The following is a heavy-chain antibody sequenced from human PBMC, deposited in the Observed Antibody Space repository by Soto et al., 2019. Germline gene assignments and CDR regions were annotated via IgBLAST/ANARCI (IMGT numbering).Heavy chain of an antibody. D-gene: IGHD3-10*01. Sequence: GGSLRLSCAAPGFTVSSNYMSWVRQAPGKGLEWVSVIYSGGSTYYADSVKGRLTISRDNSKNTLYLQMNSLRAEDTAVYYCARASGGTMVRGVTTNWFDPWGQGTLVTVSS. CDR1: GFTVSSNY. J-gene: IGHJ5*02. CDR2: IYSGGST. V-gene: IGHV3-66*01. CDR3: ARASGGTMVRGVTTNWFDP.